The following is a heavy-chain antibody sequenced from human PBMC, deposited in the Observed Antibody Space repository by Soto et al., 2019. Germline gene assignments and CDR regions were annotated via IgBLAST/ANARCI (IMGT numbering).Heavy chain of an antibody. CDR3: ARGSEAWFDP. CDR2: VYTTEIT. Sequence: PSETLSLTCSVSGDSINSYFWSWIRQPPGKGLEWIGYVYTTEITKYNPSLKSRVTVSVDTSKNQFSLKVRSVTAADTAVYYCARGSEAWFDPWGQGTLVTVSS. CDR1: GDSINSYF. V-gene: IGHV4-59*01. J-gene: IGHJ5*02.